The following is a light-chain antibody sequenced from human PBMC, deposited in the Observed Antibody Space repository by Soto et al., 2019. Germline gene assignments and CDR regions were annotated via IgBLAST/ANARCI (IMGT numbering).Light chain of an antibody. Sequence: QSVLTQPPSVSAAPGQRVTVSCSGTSKNIWDNYVSWYKHVPGMAPKVLIYDNDRRPSDRPGRFSGSKSGTSATLVITGLQTGDEANYYCGTWDDSLYIYVFGTGTKVTV. CDR3: GTWDDSLYIYV. V-gene: IGLV1-51*01. CDR2: DND. CDR1: SKNIWDNY. J-gene: IGLJ1*01.